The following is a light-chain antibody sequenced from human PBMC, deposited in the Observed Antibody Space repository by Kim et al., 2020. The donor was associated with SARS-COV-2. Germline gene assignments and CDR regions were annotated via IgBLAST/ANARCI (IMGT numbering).Light chain of an antibody. CDR1: SLRTYY. CDR2: GKN. J-gene: IGLJ2*01. V-gene: IGLV3-19*01. CDR3: HSRDSSGNHVL. Sequence: SSELTQDPAVSVALGQTVRITCQGDSLRTYYASWYQQKPGQAPVLVIYGKNNRPSGIPDRFSGSSSGNTASLTLTGAQAEDEADYYCHSRDSSGNHVLFGGGTQLTVL.